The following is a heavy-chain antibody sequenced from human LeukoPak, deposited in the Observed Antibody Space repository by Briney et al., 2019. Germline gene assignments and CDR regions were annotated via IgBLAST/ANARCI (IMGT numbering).Heavy chain of an antibody. Sequence: GGSLRLSCAASGFTFSSYDMSWVRQAPGKGLEWVAVISYDGSNKYYADSVKGRFTISRDNSKNTLYLQMNSLRAEDTAVYYCAKDRSITMVRGVMRDWGQGTLVTVSS. CDR1: GFTFSSYD. CDR3: AKDRSITMVRGVMRD. D-gene: IGHD3-10*01. CDR2: ISYDGSNK. J-gene: IGHJ4*02. V-gene: IGHV3-30*18.